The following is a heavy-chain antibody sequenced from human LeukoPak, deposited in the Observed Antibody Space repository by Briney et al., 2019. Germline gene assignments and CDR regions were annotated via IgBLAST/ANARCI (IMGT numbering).Heavy chain of an antibody. CDR1: GNTFTTYY. CDR2: INPSGDST. J-gene: IGHJ4*02. Sequence: SSVKVSCKTSGNTFTTYYMHWVRPAPGQGLEWLGIINPSGDSTTYAQKFQGRVTMTRDTSTSTVYMDLSSLRSEDTAVYYCARHDLGGRSPFDCWGQGTLVTVSS. V-gene: IGHV1-46*01. CDR3: ARHDLGGRSPFDC. D-gene: IGHD2-15*01.